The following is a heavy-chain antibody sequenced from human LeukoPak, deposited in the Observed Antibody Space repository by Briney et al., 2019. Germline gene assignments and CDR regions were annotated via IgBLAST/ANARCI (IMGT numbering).Heavy chain of an antibody. CDR3: VKDRGNHVTDY. V-gene: IGHV4-59*12. Sequence: GSLRLSCAASGFTFSSYAMSWIRQPPGKGLEWIGTICYSGSTYYSSSLKSRVTISVNTSKNQFSLKLSSVTAADTAVYYCVKDRGNHVTDYWGQGTLVTVSS. J-gene: IGHJ4*02. D-gene: IGHD1-14*01. CDR2: ICYSGST. CDR1: GFTFSSYA.